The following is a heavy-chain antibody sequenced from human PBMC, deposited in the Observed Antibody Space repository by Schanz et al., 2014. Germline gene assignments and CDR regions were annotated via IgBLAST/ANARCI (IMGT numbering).Heavy chain of an antibody. Sequence: QIQLVQSGPEVKKPGATVQVSCKASGYIFINSGISWVRQAPGQGLEWMGWISVYTGNTKYGQKVQGRVTMTADTSTNTAYMELRSLRSDDTAVYYCAKAEYDSLTDSYSRLDPWGQGTLVTVSS. CDR3: AKAEYDSLTDSYSRLDP. V-gene: IGHV1-18*01. CDR2: ISVYTGNT. CDR1: GYIFINSG. J-gene: IGHJ5*02. D-gene: IGHD3-9*01.